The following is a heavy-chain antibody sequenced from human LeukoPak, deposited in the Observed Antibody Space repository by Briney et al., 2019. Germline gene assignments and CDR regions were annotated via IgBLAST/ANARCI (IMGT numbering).Heavy chain of an antibody. V-gene: IGHV4-34*01. CDR1: GGSFSGYY. CDR3: ARVQYCSSTSCSRRSYYYYYTDV. Sequence: SETLSLTCAVYGGSFSGYYWSWIRQPPGKGLEWIGEINHSGSTNYNPSLKSRVTISVDTSKNQFSLKLSSVTAADTAVYYCARVQYCSSTSCSRRSYYYYYTDVWGKGTTVTVSS. D-gene: IGHD2-2*01. CDR2: INHSGST. J-gene: IGHJ6*03.